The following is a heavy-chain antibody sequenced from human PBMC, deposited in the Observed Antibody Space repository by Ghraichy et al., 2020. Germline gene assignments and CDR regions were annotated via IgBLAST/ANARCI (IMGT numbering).Heavy chain of an antibody. V-gene: IGHV3-7*03. CDR1: GFTFSSYW. D-gene: IGHD3-10*01. J-gene: IGHJ3*02. Sequence: GGSLRLSCAASGFTFSSYWMSWVRQAPGKGLEWVANIKQDGSEKYYVDSVKGRFTISRDNAKNSLYLQMNSLRAEDTAVYYCARKLRGSGNLNAFDIWGQGTMVTVSS. CDR3: ARKLRGSGNLNAFDI. CDR2: IKQDGSEK.